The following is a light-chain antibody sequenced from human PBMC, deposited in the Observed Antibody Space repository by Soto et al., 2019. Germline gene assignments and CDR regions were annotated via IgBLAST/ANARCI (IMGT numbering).Light chain of an antibody. CDR1: SSDVGGYNY. J-gene: IGLJ1*01. V-gene: IGLV2-14*03. Sequence: QSALTQPASVSGSPGQSITITYTGTSSDVGGYNYVSWYQQHPDKAPELIIYDVSNRPSGVSTRFSGSKSGNTASLTISGLQAEDEADYYCSSYTSTSPYVFGTGTKVTVL. CDR3: SSYTSTSPYV. CDR2: DVS.